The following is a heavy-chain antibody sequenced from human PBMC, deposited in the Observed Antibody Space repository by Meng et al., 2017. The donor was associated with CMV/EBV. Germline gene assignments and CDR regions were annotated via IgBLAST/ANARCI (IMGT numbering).Heavy chain of an antibody. V-gene: IGHV3-30-3*01. CDR1: VFTFSSYA. CDR2: ISYDGSNK. D-gene: IGHD6-13*01. J-gene: IGHJ6*02. CDR3: ARVEDIAAEESTGYYYYGMDV. Sequence: GESLKISCAASVFTFSSYAMHWVRQAPGKGLEWVAVISYDGSNKYYADSVKGRFTISRDNSKNTLYLQMNSLRAEDTAVYYCARVEDIAAEESTGYYYYGMDVWGQGATVTVSS.